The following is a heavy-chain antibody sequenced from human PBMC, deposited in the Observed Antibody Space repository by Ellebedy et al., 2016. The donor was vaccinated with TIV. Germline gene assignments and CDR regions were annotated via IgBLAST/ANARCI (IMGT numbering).Heavy chain of an antibody. CDR3: ARAPRKVPGYSYGSLDH. J-gene: IGHJ4*02. V-gene: IGHV1-8*01. CDR1: GYPFTTYD. Sequence: ASVKVSXXTSGYPFTTYDINWVRQAIGQGLEWMGWMNPNSDNAGYAQRFQGRVTMTRNTSISTVYMEVSSLRSEDTAVYYCARAPRKVPGYSYGSLDHWGQGTLVTVSS. D-gene: IGHD5-18*01. CDR2: MNPNSDNA.